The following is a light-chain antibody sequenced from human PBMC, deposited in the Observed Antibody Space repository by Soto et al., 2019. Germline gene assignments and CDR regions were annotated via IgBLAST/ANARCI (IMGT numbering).Light chain of an antibody. Sequence: DIQMTQSPSTLSASVGDRVTITCRASQSISSWLAWYQQKPGQAPKLLIYKASSLESGVPSRFSGSGSGTEFTLTISSLQHDDFATYYCQQYNSYPHTFGQGTKLEIK. CDR2: KAS. CDR3: QQYNSYPHT. V-gene: IGKV1-5*03. J-gene: IGKJ2*01. CDR1: QSISSW.